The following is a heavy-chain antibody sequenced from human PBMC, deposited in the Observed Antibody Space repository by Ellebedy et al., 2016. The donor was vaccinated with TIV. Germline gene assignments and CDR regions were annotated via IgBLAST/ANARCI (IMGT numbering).Heavy chain of an antibody. V-gene: IGHV3-30*02. J-gene: IGHJ4*02. CDR1: GFTFNNSG. CDR3: AKVTYYYDSSGLLGD. Sequence: GESLKISCAASGFTFNNSGMNWVRQAPGKGLEWVAFIRYDGTNTYYTDSVKGRFTISRDNSKNTLYLQMNSLRAEDTAVYYCAKVTYYYDSSGLLGDWGQGTLVTVSS. CDR2: IRYDGTNT. D-gene: IGHD3-22*01.